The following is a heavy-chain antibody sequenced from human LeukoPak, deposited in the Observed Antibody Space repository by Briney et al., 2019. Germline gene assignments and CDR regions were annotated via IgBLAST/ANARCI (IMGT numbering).Heavy chain of an antibody. CDR2: TNPGDSDT. D-gene: IGHD2-2*01. V-gene: IGHV5-51*01. Sequence: GESLKISCKGSGYSFSIYWIAWVRQIPGKGLEYMGITNPGDSDTRYSPSFQGQVTISADKSISTAYLQWSSLKASDTAMYYCARTVVPAAMCDYWGQGTLVTVSS. CDR1: GYSFSIYW. CDR3: ARTVVPAAMCDY. J-gene: IGHJ4*02.